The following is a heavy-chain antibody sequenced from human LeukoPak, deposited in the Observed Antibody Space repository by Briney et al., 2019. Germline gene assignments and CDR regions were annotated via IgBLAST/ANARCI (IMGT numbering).Heavy chain of an antibody. CDR1: GFTFSSYS. CDR3: ARVAYSSFDAFDI. CDR2: ISSSSSYI. J-gene: IGHJ3*02. D-gene: IGHD6-6*01. Sequence: GGSLRLSCAASGFTFSSYSMNWVRQAPGKGLEWVSSISSSSSYIYYADSVKGRFTISRDNAKNSLYLQMNSLRAEDTAVYYCARVAYSSFDAFDIWGQGTMVTVSS. V-gene: IGHV3-21*01.